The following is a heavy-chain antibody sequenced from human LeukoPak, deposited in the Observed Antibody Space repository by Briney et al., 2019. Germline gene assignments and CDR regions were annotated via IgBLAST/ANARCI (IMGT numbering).Heavy chain of an antibody. V-gene: IGHV3-53*01. CDR2: IYPGGDI. CDR1: EVTVTSNY. J-gene: IGHJ3*02. CDR3: VRGPRYYDDSGFHYGVFDI. D-gene: IGHD3-22*01. Sequence: GGSLRLSCAASEVTVTSNYMSWARQAPGKGLQWVSVIYPGGDIYYADSVKGRFIISRDNSKNTLSLQMNSLTADDTAVYYCVRGPRYYDDSGFHYGVFDIWGQGTVVTVSS.